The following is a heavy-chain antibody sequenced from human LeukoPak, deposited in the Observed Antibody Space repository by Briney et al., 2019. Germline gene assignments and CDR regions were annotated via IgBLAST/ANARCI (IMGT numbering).Heavy chain of an antibody. J-gene: IGHJ4*02. CDR3: ARGAGDYYDSSGYFDY. V-gene: IGHV3-7*01. D-gene: IGHD3-22*01. CDR1: GFTFSDYY. CDR2: IKQDGSEK. Sequence: GGSLRLSCAASGFTFSDYYMSWIRQAPGKGLEWVANIKQDGSEKYYVDSVKGRFTISRDNAKNSLYLQMNSLRAEDTAVYYCARGAGDYYDSSGYFDYWGQGTLVTVSS.